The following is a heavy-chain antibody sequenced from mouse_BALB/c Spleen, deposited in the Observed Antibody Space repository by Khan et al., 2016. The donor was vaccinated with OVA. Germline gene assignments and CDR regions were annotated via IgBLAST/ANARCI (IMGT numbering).Heavy chain of an antibody. Sequence: EVELVESGGGLVKPGGSLKLSCAASGFTFSSYAMSWVRQTPEKRLEWVATISSGGSYTYYPDSVKGRFTISRDNARNTLYVQMSSLRSEDTAIYYCARTAWGYFDYWGQDTTLTVSS. J-gene: IGHJ2*01. V-gene: IGHV5-9-1*01. CDR1: GFTFSSYA. CDR2: ISSGGSYT. CDR3: ARTAWGYFDY. D-gene: IGHD1-2*01.